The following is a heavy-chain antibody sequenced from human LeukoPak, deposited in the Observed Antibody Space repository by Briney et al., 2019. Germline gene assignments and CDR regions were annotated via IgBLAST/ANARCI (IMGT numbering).Heavy chain of an antibody. D-gene: IGHD6-13*01. CDR1: GGSISSGGYY. Sequence: SQTLSLTCTVSGGSISSGGYYWSWNRQPPGKGLEWIGYIYYSGSTNYNPSLKSRVTISVDTSENQLSLKLSSVTAADTAVYYCARAHSSSWYMDYWGQGTLVTVSS. CDR2: IYYSGST. V-gene: IGHV4-61*08. J-gene: IGHJ4*02. CDR3: ARAHSSSWYMDY.